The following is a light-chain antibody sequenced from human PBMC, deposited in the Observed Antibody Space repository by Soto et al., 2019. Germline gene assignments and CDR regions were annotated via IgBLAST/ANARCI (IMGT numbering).Light chain of an antibody. CDR1: QGITNN. Sequence: DIQMTQSPSSLSAYVGDRVTITCRASQGITNNLAWYQQKPGKVPKLLIYAASTLQSGVPSRFSGSGSGTDFTLTISSLQPEDVATYYCQKSNSAPRTFGQGTKVEIK. CDR3: QKSNSAPRT. J-gene: IGKJ1*01. CDR2: AAS. V-gene: IGKV1-27*01.